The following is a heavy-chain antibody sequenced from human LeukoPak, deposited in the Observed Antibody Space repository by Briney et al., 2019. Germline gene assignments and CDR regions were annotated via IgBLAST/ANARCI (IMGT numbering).Heavy chain of an antibody. D-gene: IGHD3-3*01. CDR3: VGTFTVFGVVSTIE. J-gene: IGHJ4*02. Sequence: GGSLRLSCAASGFTFSDYYMSWIRQAPGKGLEWVSYISSSGSTTYYADSVRGRFSISRDNSQNTVFLQMSSLRVDDTAAYYCVGTFTVFGVVSTIEWGQGTLVTVSS. CDR1: GFTFSDYY. CDR2: ISSSGSTT. V-gene: IGHV3-11*01.